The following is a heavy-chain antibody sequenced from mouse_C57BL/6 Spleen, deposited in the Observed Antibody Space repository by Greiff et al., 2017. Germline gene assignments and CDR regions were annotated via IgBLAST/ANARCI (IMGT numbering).Heavy chain of an antibody. CDR1: GFTFSSYG. CDR2: ISSGGSYT. Sequence: EVHLVESGGDLVKPGGSLKLSCAASGFTFSSYGMSWVRQTPDKRLEWVATISSGGSYTYYPDSVKGRFTISRDNAKNTLYLQMSSLKSEDTAMYYCARHDYYSNYVAYWGQGTLVTVSA. D-gene: IGHD2-5*01. V-gene: IGHV5-6*01. CDR3: ARHDYYSNYVAY. J-gene: IGHJ3*01.